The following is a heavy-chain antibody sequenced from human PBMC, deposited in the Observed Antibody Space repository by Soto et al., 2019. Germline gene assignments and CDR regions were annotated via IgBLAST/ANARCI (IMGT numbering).Heavy chain of an antibody. D-gene: IGHD3-10*01. V-gene: IGHV4-59*12. J-gene: IGHJ5*02. CDR1: GGSISSLY. Sequence: SETLSLTCTVSGGSISSLYWNWIRQPPGKGLEWIGSIFYSGSTNYNPSLKSRVTISVDTSKNQFSLKLSSVTAADTAVYYCARTAWFGELSGEWFDPWGQGTLVTVSS. CDR3: ARTAWFGELSGEWFDP. CDR2: IFYSGST.